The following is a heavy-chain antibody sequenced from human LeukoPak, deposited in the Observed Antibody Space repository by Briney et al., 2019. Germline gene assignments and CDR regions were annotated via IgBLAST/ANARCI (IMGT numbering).Heavy chain of an antibody. D-gene: IGHD3-10*01. CDR3: ATRVRGVIIGY. Sequence: ASVKVSCKASGYTFTGYYMHWVRQAPGKGLEWMGGFDPEDGETIYAQKFQGRVTMTEDTSTDTAYMELSSLRSEDTAVYYCATRVRGVIIGYWGQGTLVTVSS. CDR1: GYTFTGYY. J-gene: IGHJ4*02. V-gene: IGHV1-24*01. CDR2: FDPEDGET.